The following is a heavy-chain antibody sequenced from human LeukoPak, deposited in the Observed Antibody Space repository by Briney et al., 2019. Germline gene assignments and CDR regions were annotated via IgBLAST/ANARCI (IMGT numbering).Heavy chain of an antibody. CDR3: ARCCSGGSCYPNNWFDP. Sequence: SETPSLTCAVYGGSFSGYYWSWIRQPPGKGLEWIGEINHSGSTNYNPSLKSRVTISVDTSKNQFSLKLSSVTAADTAVYYCARCCSGGSCYPNNWFDPWGQGTLVTVSS. D-gene: IGHD2-15*01. CDR2: INHSGST. CDR1: GGSFSGYY. V-gene: IGHV4-34*01. J-gene: IGHJ5*02.